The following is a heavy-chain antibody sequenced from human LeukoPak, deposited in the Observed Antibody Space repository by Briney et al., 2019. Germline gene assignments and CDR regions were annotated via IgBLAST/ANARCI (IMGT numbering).Heavy chain of an antibody. V-gene: IGHV3-21*01. CDR1: GFTFSTYS. CDR3: ARDPQYCSGGSCYSFDY. Sequence: GGSLRLSCAASGFTFSTYSMNWVRQAPGKGLEWVSSIISSSSYIYYADSVKGRFTISRDDAKNSRYLQMNSLRAEDTAVYYCARDPQYCSGGSCYSFDYWGQGTLVTVSS. J-gene: IGHJ4*02. CDR2: IISSSSYI. D-gene: IGHD2-15*01.